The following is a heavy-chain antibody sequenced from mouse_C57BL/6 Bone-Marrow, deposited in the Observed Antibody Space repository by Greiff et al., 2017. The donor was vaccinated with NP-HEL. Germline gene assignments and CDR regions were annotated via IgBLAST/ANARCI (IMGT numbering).Heavy chain of an antibody. V-gene: IGHV1-81*01. Sequence: QVQLQQSGAELARPGASVKLSCKASGYTFTSYGISWVKQRTGQGLEWIGEIYPRSGNTYYNEKFKGKATLTADKSSSTAYMELRSLTSEDSAVDFCARKVWLRYYFDYWGQGTTLTVSS. D-gene: IGHD2-10*02. CDR1: GYTFTSYG. CDR2: IYPRSGNT. CDR3: ARKVWLRYYFDY. J-gene: IGHJ2*01.